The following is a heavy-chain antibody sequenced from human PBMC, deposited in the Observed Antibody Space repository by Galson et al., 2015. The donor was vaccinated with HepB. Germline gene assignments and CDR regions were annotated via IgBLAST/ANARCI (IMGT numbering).Heavy chain of an antibody. CDR1: GDSVPSTSAA. D-gene: IGHD3-22*01. CDR3: ARGDYYDSSGHLTDAFDI. CDR2: TYYRSKWYN. V-gene: IGHV6-1*01. Sequence: CAISGDSVPSTSAAWNWIRQSPSRGLEWLGRTYYRSKWYNDYAVSVKSRITINPDTSKNQFSLQLNSVTPEDTAVYYCARGDYYDSSGHLTDAFDIWGQGTMVTVSS. J-gene: IGHJ3*02.